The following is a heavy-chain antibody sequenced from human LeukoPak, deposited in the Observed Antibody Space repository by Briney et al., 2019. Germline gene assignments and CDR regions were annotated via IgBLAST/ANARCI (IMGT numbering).Heavy chain of an antibody. V-gene: IGHV3-53*01. CDR3: ARPRLGSSGWYGDAFDI. Sequence: GRSLRLSCAASGFTVSSNYMSWVRQAPGKGLEWVSVIYSGGSTYYADSVKGRFTISRDNSKNTLYLQMNSLRAEDTAVYYCARPRLGSSGWYGDAFDIWGQGTMVTVSS. D-gene: IGHD6-19*01. CDR2: IYSGGST. J-gene: IGHJ3*02. CDR1: GFTVSSNY.